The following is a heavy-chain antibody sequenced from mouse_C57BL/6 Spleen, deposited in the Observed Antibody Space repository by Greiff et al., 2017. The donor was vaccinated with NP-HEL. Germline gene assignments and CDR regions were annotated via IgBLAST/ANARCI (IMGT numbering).Heavy chain of an antibody. CDR3: ARRDGNYFYFDY. Sequence: EVHLVESGGGLVQPGGSLKLSCAASGFTFSDYGMAWVRQAPRKGPEWVAFISNLAYSIYYADTVTGRFTLSRENAKNTLYLEKSSMRSEDTAMYYCARRDGNYFYFDYWGQGTTLTVSS. CDR1: GFTFSDYG. CDR2: ISNLAYSI. V-gene: IGHV5-15*01. D-gene: IGHD2-1*01. J-gene: IGHJ2*01.